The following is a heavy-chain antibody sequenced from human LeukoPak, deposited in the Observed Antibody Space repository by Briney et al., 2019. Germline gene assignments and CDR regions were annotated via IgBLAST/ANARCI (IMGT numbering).Heavy chain of an antibody. Sequence: PSETLSLTCAVYGGSFSGYYWSWIRQPPGKGLEWIGEINHSGSTNYNPSLKSRVTISVDTSKNQFSLKLSSVTAADTAVYYYARDYGDYAVNWFDPWGQGTLVTVSS. J-gene: IGHJ5*02. V-gene: IGHV4-34*01. CDR3: ARDYGDYAVNWFDP. D-gene: IGHD4-17*01. CDR1: GGSFSGYY. CDR2: INHSGST.